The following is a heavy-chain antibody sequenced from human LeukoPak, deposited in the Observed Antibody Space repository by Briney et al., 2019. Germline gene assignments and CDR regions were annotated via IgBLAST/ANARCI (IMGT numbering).Heavy chain of an antibody. D-gene: IGHD4/OR15-4a*01. Sequence: GGSLRLSCAASGFTFDDYAMHWVRQAPGKGLEWASLISGDGGSTYYADSVKGRFTISRDNSKNSLYLQMNSLRTEDTALYYCVADLPGTNSPYFDYWGQGTLVTVSS. CDR3: VADLPGTNSPYFDY. J-gene: IGHJ4*02. CDR2: ISGDGGST. V-gene: IGHV3-43*02. CDR1: GFTFDDYA.